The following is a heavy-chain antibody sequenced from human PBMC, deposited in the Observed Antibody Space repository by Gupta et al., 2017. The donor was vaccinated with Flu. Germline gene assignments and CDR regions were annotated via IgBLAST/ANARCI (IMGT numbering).Heavy chain of an antibody. Sequence: QVQLQQWGAGLLKPSETLSLTCAVYGGSVSGYYWSWIRQPPGKGLEWIGEINHSGSTNYNPSLKSRVTISVDTSKNQFSLKLSSVTAADTAVYYCARGLWGYSSSLYGGYYCDYWGQGTLVTVSS. V-gene: IGHV4-34*01. J-gene: IGHJ4*02. D-gene: IGHD6-13*01. CDR2: INHSGST. CDR3: ARGLWGYSSSLYGGYYCDY. CDR1: GGSVSGYY.